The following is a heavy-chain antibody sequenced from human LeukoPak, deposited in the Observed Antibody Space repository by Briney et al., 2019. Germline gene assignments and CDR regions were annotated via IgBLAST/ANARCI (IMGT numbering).Heavy chain of an antibody. J-gene: IGHJ4*02. CDR3: ARDPIASAASGGDS. CDR1: GITFSSDS. V-gene: IGHV3-21*01. CDR2: ITSRSSYT. D-gene: IGHD6-13*01. Sequence: GGSLRLSCAASGITFSSDSMNWVRQAPGKGLEWVSSITSRSSYTYYADSMKGRFTISRDHAKNSLYLQMNSLRAEDTAIYYCARDPIASAASGGDSWGQGTLVTVSS.